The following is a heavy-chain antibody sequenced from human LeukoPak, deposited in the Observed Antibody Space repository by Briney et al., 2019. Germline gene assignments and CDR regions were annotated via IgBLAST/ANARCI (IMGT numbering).Heavy chain of an antibody. Sequence: PSETLSLTCTVSGYSISSGYYWGWIRQPPGKGLEWIGSIYHSGSTYYNPSLKSRVTISVDTSKNQFSLKLSSVTAADTAVYYCARGPVTHEDFFDCWGQGSLVTVSS. CDR2: IYHSGST. CDR1: GYSISSGYY. J-gene: IGHJ4*02. CDR3: ARGPVTHEDFFDC. V-gene: IGHV4-38-2*02. D-gene: IGHD4-17*01.